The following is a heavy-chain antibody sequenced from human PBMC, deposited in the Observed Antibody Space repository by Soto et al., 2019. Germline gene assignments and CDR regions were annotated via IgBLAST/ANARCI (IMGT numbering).Heavy chain of an antibody. V-gene: IGHV1-69*13. CDR2: IIPLFGTA. Sequence: ASVKVSCKASGGTFSRYAISWVRQAPGQGLEWMGGIIPLFGTANYAQKFQGRVTITADESTSTVYMELSSLRSDDTAVYYCARQSDYDSSGYYYAYWGQGTLVNVSS. D-gene: IGHD3-22*01. CDR1: GGTFSRYA. CDR3: ARQSDYDSSGYYYAY. J-gene: IGHJ4*02.